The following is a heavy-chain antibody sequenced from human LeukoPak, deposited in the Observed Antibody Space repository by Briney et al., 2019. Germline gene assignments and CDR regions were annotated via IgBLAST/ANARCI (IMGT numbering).Heavy chain of an antibody. J-gene: IGHJ1*01. V-gene: IGHV4-38-2*02. CDR3: ARDRVQGGELLYFQH. CDR1: GYSISSGYY. D-gene: IGHD1-26*01. Sequence: SETLSLTCTVSGYSISSGYYWGWIRQPPGKGLEWIGSIYHTGNTYYNPSLKSRVTISVDTSKNQFSLRLSSVTAADTAVYYCARDRVQGGELLYFQHWGQGTLVTVSS. CDR2: IYHTGNT.